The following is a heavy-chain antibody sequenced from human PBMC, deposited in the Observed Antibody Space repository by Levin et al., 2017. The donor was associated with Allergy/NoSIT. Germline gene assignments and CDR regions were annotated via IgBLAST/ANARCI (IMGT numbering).Heavy chain of an antibody. J-gene: IGHJ3*02. CDR3: ARDLMRIDAFDI. V-gene: IGHV3-53*01. D-gene: IGHD2-8*01. CDR2: IYSGGST. CDR1: GFTVSSNY. Sequence: TGGSLRLSCAASGFTVSSNYMSWVRQAPGKGLEWVSVIYSGGSTYYADSVKGRFTISRDNSKNTLYLQMNSLRAEDTAVYYCARDLMRIDAFDIWGQGTMVTVSS.